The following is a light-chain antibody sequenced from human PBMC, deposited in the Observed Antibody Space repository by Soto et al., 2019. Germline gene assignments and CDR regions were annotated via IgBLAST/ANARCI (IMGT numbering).Light chain of an antibody. V-gene: IGKV3-20*01. CDR3: QQYSGSPFT. Sequence: EIVLTQSPGTLSLSPGEGATLSCRASQSVYVNLAWYQQKPGQSPRLLIYVASTRATDIPDRFSGSGSDTDFALTISRLEPEDFAVYYCQQYSGSPFTFGPGTKVNIK. CDR2: VAS. J-gene: IGKJ3*01. CDR1: QSVYVN.